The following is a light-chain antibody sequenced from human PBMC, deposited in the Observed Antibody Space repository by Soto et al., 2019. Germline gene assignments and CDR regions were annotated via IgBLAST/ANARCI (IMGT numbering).Light chain of an antibody. Sequence: EIVMTQSPATLSVSPGERATLSCRATQHIGSNLAWYHQKPGQAPSLLIYEASTRAPGTPDRFSGSGSGTDFTLTVSRLEPEDFAVYYCQQYGRSVGFGQGTKVDI. J-gene: IGKJ1*01. CDR2: EAS. CDR1: QHIGSN. CDR3: QQYGRSVG. V-gene: IGKV3D-15*01.